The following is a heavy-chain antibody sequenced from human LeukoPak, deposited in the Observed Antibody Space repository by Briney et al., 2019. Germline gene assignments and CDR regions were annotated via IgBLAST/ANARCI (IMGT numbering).Heavy chain of an antibody. CDR1: GGSISSYY. CDR2: IYYSGST. J-gene: IGHJ6*02. V-gene: IGHV4-59*01. D-gene: IGHD3-22*01. CDR3: ARAGGGYYSYYYYGMEV. Sequence: SETLSLTCTVSGGSISSYYWSWIRQPPGKGLEWIGYIYYSGSTNYNPSLKSRVTISVDTSKNQFSLKLSSVTAADTAVYYCARAGGGYYSYYYYGMEVWGQGNTVTVSS.